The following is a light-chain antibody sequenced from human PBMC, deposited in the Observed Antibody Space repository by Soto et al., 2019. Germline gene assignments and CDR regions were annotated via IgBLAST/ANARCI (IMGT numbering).Light chain of an antibody. CDR1: QSVSSSY. V-gene: IGKV3-20*01. Sequence: EIVLTQSPGTLSLSPGERATLSCRASQSVSSSYLAWYQQKPGQAPRLLIYGASSRATGIPDRFSGSGSGKNFTLPTSRLEPEIFAGNSGQHNVSSPQTFGQGTKWESN. CDR3: QHNVSSPQT. CDR2: GAS. J-gene: IGKJ1*01.